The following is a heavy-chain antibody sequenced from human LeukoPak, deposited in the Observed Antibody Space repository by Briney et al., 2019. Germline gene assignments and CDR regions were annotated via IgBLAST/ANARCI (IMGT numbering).Heavy chain of an antibody. CDR1: GCTFTSYG. V-gene: IGHV1-18*01. CDR2: ISAYNGNT. J-gene: IGHJ5*02. Sequence: GASVKVSCKASGCTFTSYGISWVRQAPGQGLEWMGWISAYNGNTNYAQKLQGRVTMTTDTSTSTAYMELRSLRSDDTAVYYCARTDYGDYAINWFDPWGQGTLVTVSS. CDR3: ARTDYGDYAINWFDP. D-gene: IGHD4-17*01.